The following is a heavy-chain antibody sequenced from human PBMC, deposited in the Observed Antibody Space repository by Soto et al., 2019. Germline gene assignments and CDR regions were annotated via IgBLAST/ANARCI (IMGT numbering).Heavy chain of an antibody. J-gene: IGHJ4*02. D-gene: IGHD5-18*01. CDR2: INHLTTT. Sequence: PSETRSRTCTVSGGSFSSYHWSWIRQTPGKGLEWIGEINHLTTTNYNPSLKSRVIISLDTPKNQFSLKLSSVTAADTAVYYCARGYDTALAPIFWGQGILVTVSS. CDR1: GGSFSSYH. V-gene: IGHV4-34*01. CDR3: ARGYDTALAPIF.